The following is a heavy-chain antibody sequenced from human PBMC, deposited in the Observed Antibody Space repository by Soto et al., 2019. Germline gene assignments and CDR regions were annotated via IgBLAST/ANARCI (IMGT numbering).Heavy chain of an antibody. J-gene: IGHJ4*02. CDR3: ARADWLSNYYFDY. V-gene: IGHV4-31*03. D-gene: IGHD3-9*01. Sequence: PSETLSLTCTVSGGSISSGGYYWSWIRQHPGKGLEWIGYIYYSGSTYYNPSLKSRVTISVDTSKNQFSLKLSSVTAADTAVYYCARADWLSNYYFDYWGQGTLVTVSS. CDR1: GGSISSGGYY. CDR2: IYYSGST.